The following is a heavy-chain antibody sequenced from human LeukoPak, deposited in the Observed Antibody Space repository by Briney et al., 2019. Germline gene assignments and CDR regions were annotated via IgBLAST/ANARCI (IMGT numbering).Heavy chain of an antibody. J-gene: IGHJ4*02. CDR2: IKQDGSEE. CDR3: ARDKIEGPSNFDN. CDR1: GFTFSRYW. V-gene: IGHV3-7*03. D-gene: IGHD2/OR15-2a*01. Sequence: GGSLRLSCAASGFTFSRYWMTWVRQAPGKGPEWVANIKQDGSEEYYVDSVKGRFTISRDNAKNSLYLQMNSLRAEDTAIYYCARDKIEGPSNFDNRGQGTLVIVSS.